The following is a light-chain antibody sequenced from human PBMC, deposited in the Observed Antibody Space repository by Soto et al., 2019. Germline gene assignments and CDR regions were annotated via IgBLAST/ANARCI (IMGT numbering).Light chain of an antibody. Sequence: ETEITQSQATLSVSPVERASLYCRASQSVSSNLAWYQQKPGQAPRLLIYGASTRATGIPARFSGSGSGTDFTLTISRLEPEDFAVYYCQQYGRSGTFGQGTKVDI. V-gene: IGKV3-15*01. CDR1: QSVSSN. CDR3: QQYGRSGT. J-gene: IGKJ1*01. CDR2: GAS.